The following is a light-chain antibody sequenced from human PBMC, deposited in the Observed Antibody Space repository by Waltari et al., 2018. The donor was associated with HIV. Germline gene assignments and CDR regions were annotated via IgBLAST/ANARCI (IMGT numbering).Light chain of an antibody. CDR1: SNDVGGFNS. CDR2: DVS. CDR3: CSYASSGTVR. Sequence: HSVLTQPASMSGSLGQSITISCLGSSNDVGGFNSVSWYQQSPDKAPRLVIYDVSNRPSGVSGRFSGSKSGSAASLTISGLQPEDEADYYCCSYASSGTVRVGGGTRLTVL. V-gene: IGLV2-14*03. J-gene: IGLJ2*01.